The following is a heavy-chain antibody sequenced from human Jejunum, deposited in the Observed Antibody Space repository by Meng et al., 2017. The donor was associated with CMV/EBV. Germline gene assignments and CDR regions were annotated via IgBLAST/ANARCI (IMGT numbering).Heavy chain of an antibody. Sequence: YGYSCTGDWIGWRRQMPEKGLEEMEIIYPGESDTRYSPSFQGQVTSSADKSTSTAYLQWSSLKASDTAMYYCARLEAPGGYYGMDVWGQGTTVTAP. CDR2: IYPGESDT. D-gene: IGHD1-26*01. CDR3: ARLEAPGGYYGMDV. V-gene: IGHV5-51*01. CDR1: GYSCTGDW. J-gene: IGHJ6*02.